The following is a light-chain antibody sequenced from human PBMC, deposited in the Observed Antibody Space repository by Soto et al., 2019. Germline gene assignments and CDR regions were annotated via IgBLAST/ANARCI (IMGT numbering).Light chain of an antibody. V-gene: IGKV1-8*01. J-gene: IGKJ1*01. CDR1: QGVSNY. Sequence: AIRMTQSPSSLSASTGDGVTITCRASQGVSNYLAWYQQKPGQAPKVLIDAASTLQGGVPSRFSGSGSGTDFTLTISGLQSDDFATYYCQQYYTYPWTFGQGTKVDIK. CDR2: AAS. CDR3: QQYYTYPWT.